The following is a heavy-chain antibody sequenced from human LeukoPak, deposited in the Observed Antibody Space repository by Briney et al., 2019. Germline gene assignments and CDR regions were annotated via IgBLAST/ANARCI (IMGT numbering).Heavy chain of an antibody. CDR1: GGTFSSYA. CDR2: IIPIFGTA. J-gene: IGHJ2*01. Sequence: GASVKVSCKASGGTFSSYAISWVRQAPGQGLEWMGGIIPIFGTANYAQKFQGRVTMTEDTSTDTAYMELSSLRSEDTAVYYCATLARWHFDLWGRGTLVTASS. V-gene: IGHV1-69*06. CDR3: ATLARWHFDL.